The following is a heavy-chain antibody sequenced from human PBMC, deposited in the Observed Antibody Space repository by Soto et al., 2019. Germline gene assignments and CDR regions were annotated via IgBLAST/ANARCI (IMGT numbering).Heavy chain of an antibody. D-gene: IGHD6-13*01. V-gene: IGHV3-9*01. J-gene: IGHJ4*02. CDR3: AKALYGSSSSPIDF. Sequence: EVQLVESGGGLVQPGRSLRLSCAASGFTFDDYAMHWVRQAPGKGLEWVSYITWNSVYTGYADSVKGRFTISRDNANNSLYLQMNSLKPEDTAFYYCAKALYGSSSSPIDFWSQGTLVTVSS. CDR2: ITWNSVYT. CDR1: GFTFDDYA.